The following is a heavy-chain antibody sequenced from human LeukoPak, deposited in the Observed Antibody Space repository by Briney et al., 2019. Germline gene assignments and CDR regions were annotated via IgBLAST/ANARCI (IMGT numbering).Heavy chain of an antibody. D-gene: IGHD6-19*01. CDR2: ISSGSSYI. Sequence: GGSLRLSCAASGFTFSSYSMNWVRQAPGKGLEWVSSISSGSSYIYYADSVKGRFTISRDNAKNSLYLQMNSLRAEDTAVYYCARGDSSGWYVPYYFDYWGQGTLVTVSS. CDR3: ARGDSSGWYVPYYFDY. V-gene: IGHV3-21*01. CDR1: GFTFSSYS. J-gene: IGHJ4*02.